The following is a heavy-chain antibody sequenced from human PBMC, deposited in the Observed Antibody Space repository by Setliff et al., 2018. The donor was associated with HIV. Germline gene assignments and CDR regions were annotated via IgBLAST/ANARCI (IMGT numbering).Heavy chain of an antibody. Sequence: SETLSLTCTVSGGSISTYYWGWIRQPPGKGLEWIGNILYGGTTYYTPSLKSRVSISVGTSRNQFSLRLNSVTAADTAVYYCARPTTGLGGGAAFDIWGQGTMVTVSS. CDR1: GGSISTYY. CDR2: ILYGGTT. D-gene: IGHD2-8*01. V-gene: IGHV4-39*01. CDR3: ARPTTGLGGGAAFDI. J-gene: IGHJ3*02.